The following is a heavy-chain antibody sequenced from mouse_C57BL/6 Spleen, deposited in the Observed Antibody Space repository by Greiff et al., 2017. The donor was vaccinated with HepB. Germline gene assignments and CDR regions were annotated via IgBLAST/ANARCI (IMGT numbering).Heavy chain of an antibody. CDR2: IYPRSGNT. Sequence: QVRLQQSGAELARPGASVKLSCKASGYTFTSYGISWVKQRTGQGLEWIGEIYPRSGNTYYNEKFKGKATLTADKSSSTAYMQLRSLTSEDSAVYFCARNYDYALDYWGQGTTLTVSS. J-gene: IGHJ2*01. CDR3: ARNYDYALDY. D-gene: IGHD2-4*01. CDR1: GYTFTSYG. V-gene: IGHV1-81*01.